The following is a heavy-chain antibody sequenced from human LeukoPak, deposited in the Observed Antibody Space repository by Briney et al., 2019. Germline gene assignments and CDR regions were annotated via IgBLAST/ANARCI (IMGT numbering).Heavy chain of an antibody. Sequence: GRSLRLSCAASGFTFSSYAMHWACQAPGKGLEWVAVISYDGSNKYYADSVKGRFTISRDNSKNTLYLQMNSLRAEDTAVYYCASETLAVAGPGAFDIWGQGTMVTVSS. V-gene: IGHV3-30-3*01. CDR3: ASETLAVAGPGAFDI. D-gene: IGHD6-19*01. CDR1: GFTFSSYA. J-gene: IGHJ3*02. CDR2: ISYDGSNK.